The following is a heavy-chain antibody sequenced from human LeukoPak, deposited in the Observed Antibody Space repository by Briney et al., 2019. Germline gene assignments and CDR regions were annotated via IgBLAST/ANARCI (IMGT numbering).Heavy chain of an antibody. J-gene: IGHJ4*02. V-gene: IGHV3-23*01. CDR3: AKTLEMATIFNYFDY. CDR1: GFTFSSYA. CDR2: ISGSGGST. Sequence: GGSLRLSCAASGFTFSSYAMSWVRQAPGKGLEWVSAISGSGGSTYYADSVKGRFTISRDNSKNTLYLQMNSLRAEHTAVYYCAKTLEMATIFNYFDYWGQGTLVTVSS. D-gene: IGHD5-24*01.